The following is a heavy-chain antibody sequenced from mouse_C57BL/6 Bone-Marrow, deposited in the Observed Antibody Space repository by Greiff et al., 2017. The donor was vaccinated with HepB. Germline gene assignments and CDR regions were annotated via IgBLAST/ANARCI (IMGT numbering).Heavy chain of an antibody. D-gene: IGHD2-14*01. V-gene: IGHV1-81*01. CDR2: IYPRSGNT. J-gene: IGHJ2*01. CDR3: AREGGVLAY. Sequence: LEESGAELARPGASVKLSCKASGYTFTSYGISWVKQRTGQGLEWIGEIYPRSGNTYYNEKFKGKATLTADKSSSTAYMELRSLTSEDSAVYFCAREGGVLAYWGQGTTLTVSS. CDR1: GYTFTSYG.